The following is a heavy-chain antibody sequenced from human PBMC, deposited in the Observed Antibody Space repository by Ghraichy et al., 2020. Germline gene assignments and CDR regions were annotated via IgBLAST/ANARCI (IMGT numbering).Heavy chain of an antibody. V-gene: IGHV4-4*02. J-gene: IGHJ6*02. Sequence: ESLNISCAVSGGSISSSNWWSWVRQPPGKGLEWIGEIYHSGSTNYNPSLKSRVTISVDKSKNQFSLKLSSVTTADTAVYYCARDAGPYYYDSSGYYHYYYYYGMDVWGQGTTVTVSS. CDR3: ARDAGPYYYDSSGYYHYYYYYGMDV. CDR2: IYHSGST. CDR1: GGSISSSNW. D-gene: IGHD3-22*01.